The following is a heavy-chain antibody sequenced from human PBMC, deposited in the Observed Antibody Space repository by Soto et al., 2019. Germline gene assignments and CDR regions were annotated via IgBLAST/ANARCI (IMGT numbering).Heavy chain of an antibody. J-gene: IGHJ6*03. Sequence: GGSLRLSCAASGFTFSSYSMNWVRQAPGKGLEWVSSISSSSSYIYYADSVKGRFTISRDNAKNSLYLQMNSLRAEDTAVYYCASSCSSTSCYSDYYMDVWGKGTTVTVSS. D-gene: IGHD2-2*01. CDR2: ISSSSSYI. CDR3: ASSCSSTSCYSDYYMDV. V-gene: IGHV3-21*01. CDR1: GFTFSSYS.